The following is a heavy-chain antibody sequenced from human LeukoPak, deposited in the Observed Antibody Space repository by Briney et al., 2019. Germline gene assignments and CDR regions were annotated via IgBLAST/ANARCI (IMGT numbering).Heavy chain of an antibody. D-gene: IGHD3-10*01. Sequence: SETLSLTCTVSGGSISSSSYYWGWIRQPPGKGLEWIGSIYYSGSTYYNPSLKSRVTISVDTSKNQFSLKLSSVTAADTAVYYCAEIYGSGGFFPMEWGQGTLVTVSS. J-gene: IGHJ4*02. V-gene: IGHV4-39*01. CDR1: GGSISSSSYY. CDR3: AEIYGSGGFFPME. CDR2: IYYSGST.